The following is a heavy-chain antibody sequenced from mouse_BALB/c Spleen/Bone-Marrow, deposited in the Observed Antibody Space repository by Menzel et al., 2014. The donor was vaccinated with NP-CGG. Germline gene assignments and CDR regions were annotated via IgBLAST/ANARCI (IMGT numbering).Heavy chain of an antibody. V-gene: IGHV5-9-4*01. J-gene: IGHJ1*01. D-gene: IGHD4-1*01. Sequence: VHLVESGGGFVKPGGSLKLSCAASGFTFXTYAMSWVRQSLEKRLEWVAEISGGGSYTYYPDTVTGRFTISRDNAKNTLYLEMSSLRSEDTAMYYCVRVIGTRRFDVWGAGTTVTVSS. CDR3: VRVIGTRRFDV. CDR2: ISGGGSYT. CDR1: GFTFXTYA.